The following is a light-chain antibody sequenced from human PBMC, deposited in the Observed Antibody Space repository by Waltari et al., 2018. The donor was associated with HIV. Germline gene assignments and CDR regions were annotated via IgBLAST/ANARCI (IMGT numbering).Light chain of an antibody. J-gene: IGKJ1*01. Sequence: IQMTQSPFSLSASVGDRVTITCRASQSLTSYLNWYQQKSGKAPKRLIYAASSLQTGAPSRFSGSGSVTDFNLTVSGLQPEDCATYFCQQSYSVPRTFGQGAMV. CDR1: QSLTSY. CDR2: AAS. CDR3: QQSYSVPRT. V-gene: IGKV1-39*01.